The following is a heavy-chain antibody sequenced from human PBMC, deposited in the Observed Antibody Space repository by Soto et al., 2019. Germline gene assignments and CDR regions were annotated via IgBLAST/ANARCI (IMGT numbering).Heavy chain of an antibody. J-gene: IGHJ4*02. D-gene: IGHD3-10*01. CDR3: ARVAMVRGVSHFDY. Sequence: SETLSLTCAVSGASTSSAGYAWTWLRQHPEKGLEWIGHIFYSGSTSYNPSLKSRVTISIDTTKNQFSLKLSSVTAADTAVYYCARVAMVRGVSHFDYWGQGTLVTVSS. CDR2: IFYSGST. V-gene: IGHV4-31*11. CDR1: GASTSSAGYA.